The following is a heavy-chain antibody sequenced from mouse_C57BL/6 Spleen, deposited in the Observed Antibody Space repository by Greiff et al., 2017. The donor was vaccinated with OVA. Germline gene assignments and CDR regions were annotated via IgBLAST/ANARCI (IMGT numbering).Heavy chain of an antibody. V-gene: IGHV2-5*01. J-gene: IGHJ4*01. CDR3: AKTYGYDEGYAMDD. CDR1: GFSLTSYG. CDR2: IWRGGST. Sequence: VQLQQSGPGLVQPSQILSITCTVSGFSLTSYGVHWVRQSPGKGLEWLGVIWRGGSTDYNAAFMSRLSITKDNSKSQVFFKMNSLQADDTAIYYCAKTYGYDEGYAMDDWGQGTSVTVSS. D-gene: IGHD2-2*01.